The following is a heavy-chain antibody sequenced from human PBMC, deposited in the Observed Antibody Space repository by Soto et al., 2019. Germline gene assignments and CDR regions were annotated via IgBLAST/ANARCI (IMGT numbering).Heavy chain of an antibody. CDR1: GGSISTYY. CDR3: ARYSSNWFQTEGMDV. V-gene: IGHV4-4*07. J-gene: IGHJ6*02. D-gene: IGHD6-13*01. Sequence: PSETLSLTCTVSGGSISTYYWSWIRQPAGKGLEWIGRIDTSGNTNYNPSLKSRVTMSVDMSKKQFSLKLTSVTAADTAVYYCARYSSNWFQTEGMDVWGQGTTVTVSS. CDR2: IDTSGNT.